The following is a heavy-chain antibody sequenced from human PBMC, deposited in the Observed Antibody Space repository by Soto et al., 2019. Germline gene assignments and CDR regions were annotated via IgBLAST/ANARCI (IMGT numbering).Heavy chain of an antibody. Sequence: QVHLVQSGAEVKKPGASVKVSCKGSGYTFTTYGITWVRQAPGQGLEWMGWISAHNGNTNYAQKLQGRVTVTRDTSTSTAYMELRSLRSDDTAVYFCARGRYGDYWGQGALVTVSS. V-gene: IGHV1-18*01. CDR2: ISAHNGNT. CDR3: ARGRYGDY. CDR1: GYTFTTYG. D-gene: IGHD1-1*01. J-gene: IGHJ4*02.